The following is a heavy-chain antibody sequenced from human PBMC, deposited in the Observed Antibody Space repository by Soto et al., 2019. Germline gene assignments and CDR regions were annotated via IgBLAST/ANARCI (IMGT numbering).Heavy chain of an antibody. J-gene: IGHJ4*02. Sequence: QVQLQQWGAELLKPSETLSLTCAVYGGSFSGYYWSWIRQPPGKGLEWIGEINHSGSTNYNPSLKSRVTISVDTSKNQFSLKLSSVTAADTAVYYCRIFGVAPVFDYWGQGTLVTVSS. CDR1: GGSFSGYY. D-gene: IGHD3-3*01. CDR3: RIFGVAPVFDY. V-gene: IGHV4-34*01. CDR2: INHSGST.